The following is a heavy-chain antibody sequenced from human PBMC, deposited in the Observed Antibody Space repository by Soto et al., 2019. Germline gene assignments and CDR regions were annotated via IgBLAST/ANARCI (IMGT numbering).Heavy chain of an antibody. CDR2: ISSGSAYI. CDR1: TFNTYS. D-gene: IGHD1-26*01. Sequence: EVQLVESGGGLVKPGGSLRLSCTFTFNTYSLNWVRKAPGKALEWVSSISSGSAYIKYADSVKGRFTISTANANNLLYLQMSSLIVDDTAVYYCTRDQGGSYDSWFDPWGQGTLGTVSS. V-gene: IGHV3-21*06. CDR3: TRDQGGSYDSWFDP. J-gene: IGHJ5*02.